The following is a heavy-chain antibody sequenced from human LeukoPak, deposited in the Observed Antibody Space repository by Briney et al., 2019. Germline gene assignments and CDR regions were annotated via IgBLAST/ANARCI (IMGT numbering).Heavy chain of an antibody. CDR1: GFTFSSYA. CDR3: AKGGVRAVAGTSDY. D-gene: IGHD6-19*01. Sequence: GGSLRLSCAASGFTFSSYAMSWVRQAPGKRLEWVSAISGSGGSTYYADSVKGRFTISRDNSKNTLYLQMNSLRAEDTAVYYCAKGGVRAVAGTSDYWGQGTLVTVSS. CDR2: ISGSGGST. V-gene: IGHV3-23*01. J-gene: IGHJ4*02.